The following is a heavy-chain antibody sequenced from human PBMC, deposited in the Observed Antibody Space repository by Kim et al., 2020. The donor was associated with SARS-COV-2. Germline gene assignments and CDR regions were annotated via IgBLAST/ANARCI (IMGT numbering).Heavy chain of an antibody. CDR3: ARHPQWLAHFDD. V-gene: IGHV4-39*01. D-gene: IGHD6-19*01. J-gene: IGHJ4*02. CDR2: T. Sequence: TSYNPSRRSRVTMSVDTSKNQCSLKLSSVSAADTAVYYCARHPQWLAHFDDWGQGTLVTVSS.